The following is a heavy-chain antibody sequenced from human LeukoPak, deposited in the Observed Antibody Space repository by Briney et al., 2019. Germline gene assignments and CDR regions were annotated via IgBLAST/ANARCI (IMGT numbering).Heavy chain of an antibody. V-gene: IGHV3-23*01. D-gene: IGHD6-13*01. CDR2: ISGAGNDT. J-gene: IGHJ5*02. CDR1: GFTFSTYA. Sequence: GGSLRLSCAASGFTFSTYAMNWVRQAPGKGLEWVSSISGAGNDTYYVDSVKGRFTISRDNSKNTLYLQMNSLRAEDTAVYYCARDFAAAVINWFDPWGQGTLVTVSS. CDR3: ARDFAAAVINWFDP.